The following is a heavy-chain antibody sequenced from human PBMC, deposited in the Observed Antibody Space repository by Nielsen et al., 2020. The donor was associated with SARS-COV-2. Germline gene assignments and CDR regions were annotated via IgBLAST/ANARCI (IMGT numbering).Heavy chain of an antibody. D-gene: IGHD3-22*01. Sequence: ASVKVSCKASGYTFTSYAMNWVRQAPGQGLEWMGRINPNSGGTNYAQKFQGRVTMTRDTSISTAYVELSRLRSDDTAVYYCARDLGYYYDSSGYRVGWLDPWGQGTLVTVSS. J-gene: IGHJ5*02. CDR1: GYTFTSYA. V-gene: IGHV1-2*06. CDR2: INPNSGGT. CDR3: ARDLGYYYDSSGYRVGWLDP.